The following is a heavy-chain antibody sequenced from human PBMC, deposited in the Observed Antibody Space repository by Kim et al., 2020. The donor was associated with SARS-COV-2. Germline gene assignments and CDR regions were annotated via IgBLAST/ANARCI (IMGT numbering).Heavy chain of an antibody. CDR2: ISSDGSKK. V-gene: IGHV3-30-3*01. Sequence: GGSLRLSCAASRFTINSYAVHWVRQAPGKGLEWVAVISSDGSKKYYADSVKGRFTISRDNSKKTLYLQMNSLRTEDTAMYYCARDPPRGVTMIRGEVYHYFGMDVWGQGTTVTVSS. D-gene: IGHD3-10*01. CDR3: ARDPPRGVTMIRGEVYHYFGMDV. CDR1: RFTINSYA. J-gene: IGHJ6*02.